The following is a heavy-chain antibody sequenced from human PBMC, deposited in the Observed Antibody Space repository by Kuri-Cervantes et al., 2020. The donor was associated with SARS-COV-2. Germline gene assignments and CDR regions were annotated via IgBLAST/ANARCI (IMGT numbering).Heavy chain of an antibody. Sequence: ASVKVSCKASGYSFSSYDINWVRQATGQGLEWMGWINPNSGGTNYAQKFQGRVTMTRDTSISTAYMELSRLRSDDTAVYYCARSSHLWKSYYFDYWGQGTLVTVSS. CDR3: ARSSHLWKSYYFDY. CDR2: INPNSGGT. J-gene: IGHJ4*02. V-gene: IGHV1-2*02. D-gene: IGHD3-3*01. CDR1: GYSFSSYD.